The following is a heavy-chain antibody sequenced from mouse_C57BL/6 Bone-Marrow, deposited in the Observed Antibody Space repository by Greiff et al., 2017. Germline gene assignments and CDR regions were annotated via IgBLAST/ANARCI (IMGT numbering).Heavy chain of an antibody. CDR2: IWSGGST. CDR3: ARKGYGSSFHYYAMDY. V-gene: IGHV2-2*01. Sequence: VQLQESGPGLVQPSQSLSITCTVSGFSLTSYGVHWVRQSPGKGLEWLGVIWSGGSTDYNAAFISRLSISKDNSKSQVFFKMNSLQADDTAIYYCARKGYGSSFHYYAMDYWGQGTSVTVSS. D-gene: IGHD1-1*01. CDR1: GFSLTSYG. J-gene: IGHJ4*01.